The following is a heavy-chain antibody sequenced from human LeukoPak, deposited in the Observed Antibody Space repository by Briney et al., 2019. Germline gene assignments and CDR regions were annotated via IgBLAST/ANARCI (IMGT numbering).Heavy chain of an antibody. D-gene: IGHD6-13*01. J-gene: IGHJ4*02. CDR2: ITDSGDNT. V-gene: IGHV3-23*01. CDR1: GFTFSSYA. Sequence: GGSLRLSCAASGFTFSSYAMSWVRQAPGKGLEWVSVITDSGDNTYYADSVKGRFTISRDNSKNTLYLQINSLRAEDTAIYYCAKAPMEDSWYIHFDYWGQGTLVTVSS. CDR3: AKAPMEDSWYIHFDY.